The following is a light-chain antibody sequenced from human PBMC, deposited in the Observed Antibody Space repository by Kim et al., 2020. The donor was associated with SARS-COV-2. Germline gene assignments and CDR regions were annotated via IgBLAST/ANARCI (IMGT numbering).Light chain of an antibody. V-gene: IGLV3-21*04. CDR2: YDR. CDR3: QVWDTFTDRV. J-gene: IGLJ2*01. CDR1: QIGGKS. Sequence: VAPGGTAGITCGGDQIGGKSVHWDRQMPVQTPVVFIYYDRGRPTGSPERYSGSNSGDTGTLTISRVEAGNEADYYCQVWDTFTDRVFGGGTQLTVL.